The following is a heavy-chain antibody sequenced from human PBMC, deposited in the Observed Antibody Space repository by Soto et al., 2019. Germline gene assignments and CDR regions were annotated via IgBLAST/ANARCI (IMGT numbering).Heavy chain of an antibody. CDR2: IYYTGSN. CDR3: ARSTVVTTSFWHFDL. Sequence: QVQLQESGPGLVKPSQTLSLTCTVSGGSINSGAHYWSWIRQHPGKGLEWIGYIYYTGSNYYNPSLNSRVTMSVDTSESQFSLKLGSVTAADTAVYYCARSTVVTTSFWHFDLWGRGTLVTVSS. CDR1: GGSINSGAHY. D-gene: IGHD2-15*01. J-gene: IGHJ2*01. V-gene: IGHV4-31*03.